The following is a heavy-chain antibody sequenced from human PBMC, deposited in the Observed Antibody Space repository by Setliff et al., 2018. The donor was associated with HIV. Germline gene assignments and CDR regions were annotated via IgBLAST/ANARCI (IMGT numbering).Heavy chain of an antibody. CDR1: GVTISSHF. D-gene: IGHD4-17*01. CDR3: ARDPPGYGDSNDY. Sequence: SETLSLTCSVSGVTISSHFWTWVRQPAGKGLEWIGRAYTGGSTNYNPSLKSRVTMSIDTSKNQFSLKLRSVTAADTAVYYCARDPPGYGDSNDYWGQGTLVTVSS. CDR2: AYTGGST. V-gene: IGHV4-4*07. J-gene: IGHJ4*02.